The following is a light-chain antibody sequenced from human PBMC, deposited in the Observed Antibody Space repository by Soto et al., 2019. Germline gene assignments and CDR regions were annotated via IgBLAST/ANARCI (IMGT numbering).Light chain of an antibody. CDR2: SAS. CDR3: QQYERYPLT. V-gene: IGKV1-5*03. Sequence: DIQMTQSPSTLSASVGDRVIITCRASQSVSGWLAWYRQKPGKAPELLIYSASTLETGVPSRFSGSGSGTDFTLTVSSLQREDFATYYCQQYERYPLTFGGGTKAEIK. CDR1: QSVSGW. J-gene: IGKJ4*01.